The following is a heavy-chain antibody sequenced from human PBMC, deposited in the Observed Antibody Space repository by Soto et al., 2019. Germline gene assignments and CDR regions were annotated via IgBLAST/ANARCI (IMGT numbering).Heavy chain of an antibody. Sequence: QLQLQESGPGLVKASETLSLTCTVSGDSISRSANYWGWVRQSPGRGLEWIGSFYSGGKTYFNPSLMRCAALYAGTSKNALSRRLSSVTATDTSTYYRAKIPLNPLVTPYRYFNVWGRGT. D-gene: IGHD3-16*02. CDR2: FYSGGKT. CDR3: AKIPLNPLVTPYRYFNV. CDR1: GDSISRSANY. V-gene: IGHV4-39*01. J-gene: IGHJ2*01.